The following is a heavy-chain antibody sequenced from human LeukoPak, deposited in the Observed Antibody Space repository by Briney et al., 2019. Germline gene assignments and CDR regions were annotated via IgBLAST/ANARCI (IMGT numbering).Heavy chain of an antibody. D-gene: IGHD6-13*01. J-gene: IGHJ4*02. CDR1: GFTVTSNY. V-gene: IGHV3-53*01. CDR3: AGRFSSSWAHAY. Sequence: GGSLRLSCAASGFTVTSNYMSWVRQAPGKGLEWVSSIDSDGRTFYADSVKGRFTTSRDNSKNTLSLQFNSLRVEDTAVYYCAGRFSSSWAHAYWGQGTLVTVSS. CDR2: IDSDGRT.